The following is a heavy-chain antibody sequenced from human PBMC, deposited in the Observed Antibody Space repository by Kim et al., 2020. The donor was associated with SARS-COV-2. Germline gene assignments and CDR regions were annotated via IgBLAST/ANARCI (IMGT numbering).Heavy chain of an antibody. J-gene: IGHJ4*02. CDR3: ARGNDYGDYWSYYFDY. Sequence: SLKSRVTISVDTSKNQSSLKRSSVTAADTAVYYCARGNDYGDYWSYYFDYWGQGTLVTVSS. D-gene: IGHD4-17*01. V-gene: IGHV4-39*07.